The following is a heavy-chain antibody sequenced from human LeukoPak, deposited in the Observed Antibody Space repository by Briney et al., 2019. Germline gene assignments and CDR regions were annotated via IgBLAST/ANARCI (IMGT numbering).Heavy chain of an antibody. CDR2: IKGDGSST. J-gene: IGHJ4*02. Sequence: GGSLRLSCAASGFTFSNNWMHWVRQAPGKGLVWVSRIKGDGSSTGYADSVKGRFTISRDNAKNTLLLQMNSLRAEDTAVYYCVRDGVGAPPFDYWGQGVLVTVSS. D-gene: IGHD1-26*01. CDR3: VRDGVGAPPFDY. CDR1: GFTFSNNW. V-gene: IGHV3-74*01.